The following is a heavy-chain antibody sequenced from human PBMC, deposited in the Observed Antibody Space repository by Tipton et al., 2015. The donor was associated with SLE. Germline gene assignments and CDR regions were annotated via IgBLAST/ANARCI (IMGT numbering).Heavy chain of an antibody. CDR2: VNHGGAT. CDR1: GGSLSGNY. Sequence: AGLVKPSETLSLTCALYGGSLSGNYWSWIRQPPGKGLEWIGEVNHGGATNYNPSLKNRVTISVDTAKKQFSLRLTSLTAADTAVYYCASAVFYVYYMDVWGEGTTVTVS. J-gene: IGHJ6*03. D-gene: IGHD2-8*01. V-gene: IGHV4-34*01. CDR3: ASAVFYVYYMDV.